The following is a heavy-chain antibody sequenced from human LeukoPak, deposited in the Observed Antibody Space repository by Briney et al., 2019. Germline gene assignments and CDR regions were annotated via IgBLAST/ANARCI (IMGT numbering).Heavy chain of an antibody. D-gene: IGHD3-22*01. Sequence: ASVKVSCKASGYTFTSYYMHWVRQAPGQGLEWMGIINPSGGSTSYAQKFQGRVTMTRDTSTSTVYMELSSLRSEDTAVYYCASGANYYDSSAYFDYWGQGTLVTVSS. CDR2: INPSGGST. CDR1: GYTFTSYY. CDR3: ASGANYYDSSAYFDY. V-gene: IGHV1-46*01. J-gene: IGHJ4*02.